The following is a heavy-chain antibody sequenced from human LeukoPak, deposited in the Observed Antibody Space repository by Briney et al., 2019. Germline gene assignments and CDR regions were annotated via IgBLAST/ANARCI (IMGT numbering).Heavy chain of an antibody. CDR3: AREDYYDSSGYQRFEFDY. J-gene: IGHJ4*02. CDR1: GYTFTGYY. CDR2: INPNSGGT. D-gene: IGHD3-22*01. V-gene: IGHV1-2*02. Sequence: GASVKVSCKASGYTFTGYYMHWVRQAPGQGLEWMGWINPNSGGTNYAQKLQGRVTMTRDTSISTAYMELSRLRSDDTAVYYCAREDYYDSSGYQRFEFDYWGQGTLVTVSS.